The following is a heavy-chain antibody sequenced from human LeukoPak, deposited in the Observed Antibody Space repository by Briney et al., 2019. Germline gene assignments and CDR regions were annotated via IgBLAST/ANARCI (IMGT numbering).Heavy chain of an antibody. Sequence: PGGSLRLSCAASGFTFSSYSMNWVRQAPGKGLEWVSYISSSSSTIYYADSVKGRFTISRDNAKNSLYLQMNSLRAEDTAVYYCARALMTTVGNGMDVWGQGTTVTVSS. D-gene: IGHD4-23*01. CDR2: ISSSSSTI. CDR1: GFTFSSYS. V-gene: IGHV3-48*04. CDR3: ARALMTTVGNGMDV. J-gene: IGHJ6*02.